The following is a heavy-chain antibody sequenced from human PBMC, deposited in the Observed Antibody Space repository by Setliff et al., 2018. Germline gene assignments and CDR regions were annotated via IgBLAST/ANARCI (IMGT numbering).Heavy chain of an antibody. CDR1: NGSISSGNYF. CDR2: VDHSGYT. D-gene: IGHD3-22*01. CDR3: ARRDSTGYYGYSFDF. V-gene: IGHV4-39*01. J-gene: IGHJ4*02. Sequence: PSETLSLTCTVSNGSISSGNYFWGWIRQSPGKGLDWVGTVDHSGYTFYNPSLKSRVTISVDTSKNQLSLELASVTAADTAVYYCARRDSTGYYGYSFDFWGQGTLVTVSS.